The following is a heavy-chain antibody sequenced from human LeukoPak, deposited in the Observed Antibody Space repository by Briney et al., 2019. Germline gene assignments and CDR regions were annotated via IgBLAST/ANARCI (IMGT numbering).Heavy chain of an antibody. CDR3: ARVGSSGWYVHPTLDY. J-gene: IGHJ4*02. V-gene: IGHV1-2*02. CDR1: GYTFSGYY. Sequence: GASVKVSCKASGYTFSGYYMHWVRQAPGQGLEWMGWINPSNGDTNCAQNFQGRVTVTRDTSISTAYMELSWLTSDDTAVYYYARVGSSGWYVHPTLDYWGQGTLVTVSS. D-gene: IGHD6-19*01. CDR2: INPSNGDT.